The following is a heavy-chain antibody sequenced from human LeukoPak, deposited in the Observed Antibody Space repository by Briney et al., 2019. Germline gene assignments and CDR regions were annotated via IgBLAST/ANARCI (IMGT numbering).Heavy chain of an antibody. CDR1: GFTFSSYW. D-gene: IGHD6-13*01. Sequence: GGSLRLSCAASGFTFSSYWMPWVRQAPGKGLVWVSRINSDGSSTSYADSVKGRFTISRDNAKNTLYLQMNSLRAEDTAVYYCARGGSWYVFDYWGQGTLVTVSS. CDR2: INSDGSST. CDR3: ARGGSWYVFDY. V-gene: IGHV3-74*01. J-gene: IGHJ4*02.